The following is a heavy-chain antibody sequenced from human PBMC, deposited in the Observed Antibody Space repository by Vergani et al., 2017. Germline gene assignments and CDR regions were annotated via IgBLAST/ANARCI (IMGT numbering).Heavy chain of an antibody. V-gene: IGHV3-30-3*01. CDR3: ARDLVVVAATPGNWFDP. Sequence: QVQLVESGGGAVQPGRSLRLSCAASGFTFSSYAMHWVRQAPGKGLEWVAVISYDGSNKYYADSVKGRFTISRDNSKNTLYLQMNSLRAEDTAVYYCARDLVVVAATPGNWFDPWGQGTLVTVSS. CDR1: GFTFSSYA. D-gene: IGHD2-15*01. J-gene: IGHJ5*02. CDR2: ISYDGSNK.